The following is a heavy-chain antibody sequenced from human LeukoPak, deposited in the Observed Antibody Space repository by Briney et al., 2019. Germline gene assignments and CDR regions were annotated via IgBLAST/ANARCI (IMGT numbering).Heavy chain of an antibody. D-gene: IGHD1-7*01. V-gene: IGHV4-61*02. J-gene: IGHJ4*02. CDR2: IYTSGST. CDR1: GGSISSGGYS. Sequence: PSETLSLTCAVSGGSISSGGYSWSWIRQPPGKGLEWIGRIYTSGSTNYNPSLKSRVTISVDTSKNQFPLKLSSVTAADTAVYYCARGTTARPVDYWGQGTLVTVSS. CDR3: ARGTTARPVDY.